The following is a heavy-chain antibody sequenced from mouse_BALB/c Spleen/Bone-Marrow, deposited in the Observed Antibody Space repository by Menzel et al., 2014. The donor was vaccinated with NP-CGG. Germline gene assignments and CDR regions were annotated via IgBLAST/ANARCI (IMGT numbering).Heavy chain of an antibody. CDR2: IHPNSGNT. D-gene: IGHD2-14*01. Sequence: VQLVESGSVLVRPGASVKLSCKASGYTFTSSWMHWAKQRPGRGLEWIGEIHPNSGNTNCNEKFKGKATLTVDTSSSTAYVDLRSLTSGDSAVYYCARHYRYAYYFDYWGQGTTLTVSS. CDR1: GYTFTSSW. J-gene: IGHJ2*01. V-gene: IGHV1S130*01. CDR3: ARHYRYAYYFDY.